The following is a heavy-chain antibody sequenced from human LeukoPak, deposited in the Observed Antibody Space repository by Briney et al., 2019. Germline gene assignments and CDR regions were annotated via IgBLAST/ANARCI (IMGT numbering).Heavy chain of an antibody. CDR1: GFSFRSSA. V-gene: IGHV3-30-3*01. D-gene: IGHD6-13*01. Sequence: GGSLRLSCAASGFSFRSSAIDWVRQAPGKGLEWVAVISYDGSNKYYADSVKGRFTISRDNSKNTLYLQMNSLRAEDTAVYYCARGVTFIAAPHNGEEYWGQGTLVTVSS. CDR2: ISYDGSNK. CDR3: ARGVTFIAAPHNGEEY. J-gene: IGHJ4*02.